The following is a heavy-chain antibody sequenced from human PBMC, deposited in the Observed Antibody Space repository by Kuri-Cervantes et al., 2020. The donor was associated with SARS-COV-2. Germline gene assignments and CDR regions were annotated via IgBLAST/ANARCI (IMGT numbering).Heavy chain of an antibody. CDR2: IYSGGST. Sequence: ETLSLTCAASGFTFSNARMSWVRQAPGKGLEWVSVIYSGGSTYYADSVKGRFTISRDNSKNTLYLQMNSLRAEDTAVYYCARDLGEGPTGYWGQGTLVTVSS. V-gene: IGHV3-66*01. CDR3: ARDLGEGPTGY. J-gene: IGHJ4*02. D-gene: IGHD3-16*01. CDR1: GFTFSNAR.